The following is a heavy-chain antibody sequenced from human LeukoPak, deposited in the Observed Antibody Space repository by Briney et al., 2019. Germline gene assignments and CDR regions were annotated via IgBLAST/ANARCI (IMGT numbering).Heavy chain of an antibody. Sequence: PSETLALTCAVSGGSLSSGGYYWSWIRQHPGKGLEWIGYIYYSGSTYYNPSLKSRVPISVDTSKNQFSLKLSSVTAADTAVYYWAGGPGIAVAGTLRFDPWGQGTLVTVSS. CDR2: IYYSGST. D-gene: IGHD6-19*01. CDR3: AGGPGIAVAGTLRFDP. V-gene: IGHV4-31*11. CDR1: GGSLSSGGYY. J-gene: IGHJ5*02.